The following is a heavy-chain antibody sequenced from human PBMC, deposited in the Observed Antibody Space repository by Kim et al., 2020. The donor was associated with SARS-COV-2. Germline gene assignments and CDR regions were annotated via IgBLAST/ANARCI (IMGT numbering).Heavy chain of an antibody. Sequence: ASVNVSCKASGYTFTSYAMNWVRQAPGQGLEWMGWINTNTGNPTYAQRFTGRFVFSLDTSVSTAYLQISSLKAEDTAVYYCAREGIVVVPAATGGLDYWGQGPLVTVSS. CDR1: GYTFTSYA. CDR2: INTNTGNP. J-gene: IGHJ4*02. CDR3: AREGIVVVPAATGGLDY. V-gene: IGHV7-4-1*02. D-gene: IGHD2-2*01.